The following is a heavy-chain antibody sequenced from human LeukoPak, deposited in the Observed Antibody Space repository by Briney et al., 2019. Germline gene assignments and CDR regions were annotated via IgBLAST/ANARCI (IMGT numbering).Heavy chain of an antibody. D-gene: IGHD2-21*01. CDR2: INHSGST. CDR3: ARDCDWFDP. CDR1: GGSFSGYY. J-gene: IGHJ5*02. V-gene: IGHV4-34*01. Sequence: PSETLSLTCAVYGGSFSGYYLSWIRQPPGKGLEWIGEINHSGSTNYNPSLKSRVTISVDTSKNQFALKLSSVTAADTAVYYCARDCDWFDPWGQGTLVTVSS.